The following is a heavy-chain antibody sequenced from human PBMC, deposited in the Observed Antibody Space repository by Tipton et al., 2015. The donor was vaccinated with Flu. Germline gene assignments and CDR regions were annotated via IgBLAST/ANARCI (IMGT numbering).Heavy chain of an antibody. Sequence: GSLRLSCAASGFTFSSYSMNWVRQAPGKGLEWVSYISSSSSTIYYADSVKGRFTISRDNAKNSLYLQMNSLRAEDTAVYYCARTPHLAVAGTAGVDYWGQGTLVTVSS. CDR2: ISSSSSTI. CDR3: ARTPHLAVAGTAGVDY. CDR1: GFTFSSYS. V-gene: IGHV3-48*01. J-gene: IGHJ4*02. D-gene: IGHD6-19*01.